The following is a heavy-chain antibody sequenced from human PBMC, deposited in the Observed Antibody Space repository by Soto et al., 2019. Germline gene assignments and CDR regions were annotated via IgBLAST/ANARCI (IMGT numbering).Heavy chain of an antibody. CDR1: GFTFSSYA. CDR3: AREFLEMAAAGTLRKGPTSYYLGY. V-gene: IGHV3-30-3*01. Sequence: PGGSLRLSCAASGFTFSSYAMHWVRQAPGKGLEWVAVISYDGSNKYYADSVKGRFTISRDNSKNTLYLQMNSLRAEDTAVYYCAREFLEMAAAGTLRKGPTSYYLGYWGQGTLVTVSS. CDR2: ISYDGSNK. D-gene: IGHD6-13*01. J-gene: IGHJ4*02.